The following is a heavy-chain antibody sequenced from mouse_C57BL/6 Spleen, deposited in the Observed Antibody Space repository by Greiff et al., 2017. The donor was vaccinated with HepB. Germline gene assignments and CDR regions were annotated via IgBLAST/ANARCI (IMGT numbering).Heavy chain of an antibody. J-gene: IGHJ1*03. CDR2: ISSGGSTI. Sequence: EVKVVESGGGLVKPGGSLKLSCAASGFTFSDYGMHWVRQAPEKGLEWVAYISSGGSTIYYADTVKGRFTISRDNAKNTLFLQMTSLRSEDTAMYYCASAGYYGYFDVWGTGTTVTVSS. CDR1: GFTFSDYG. CDR3: ASAGYYGYFDV. D-gene: IGHD2-2*01. V-gene: IGHV5-17*01.